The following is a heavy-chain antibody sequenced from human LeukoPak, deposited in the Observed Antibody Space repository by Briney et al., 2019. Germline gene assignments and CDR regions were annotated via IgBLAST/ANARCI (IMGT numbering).Heavy chain of an antibody. J-gene: IGHJ6*02. Sequence: GGSLRLSCAASGFTFDDYAMHWVRQAPGKGLEWVSGISWNSGSIGYADSVKGRFTISRDNAKNSLYLQMNSLRAEDTALYYSAKENIITIFGVVIPDGMDVWGQGTTVTVSS. CDR2: ISWNSGSI. V-gene: IGHV3-9*01. D-gene: IGHD3-3*01. CDR3: AKENIITIFGVVIPDGMDV. CDR1: GFTFDDYA.